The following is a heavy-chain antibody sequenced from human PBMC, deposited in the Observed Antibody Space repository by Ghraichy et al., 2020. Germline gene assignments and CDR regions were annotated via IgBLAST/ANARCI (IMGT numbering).Heavy chain of an antibody. J-gene: IGHJ4*02. V-gene: IGHV3-66*01. CDR2: IYSGGST. CDR1: GFTVSSNY. CDR3: ARASGSFIPVDY. Sequence: GGSLRLSCAASGFTVSSNYMSWVRQAPGKGLEWVSVIYSGGSTYYADSVKGRFTISRDNSKNTLYLQMNSLRAEDTAVYYCARASGSFIPVDYWGQGTLVTGSS. D-gene: IGHD1-26*01.